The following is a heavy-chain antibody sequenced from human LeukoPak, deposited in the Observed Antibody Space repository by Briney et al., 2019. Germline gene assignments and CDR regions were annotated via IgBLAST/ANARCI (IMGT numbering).Heavy chain of an antibody. CDR3: ARGRGTGSPIGPRYFDL. D-gene: IGHD3-10*01. Sequence: HGESLKISCKGSGYLFTSYWIAWVRQMPGKGLEWMGIIYPADSDTRYSPSFQGQATISADKSISTAFLRWTSLKASDTAIYYCARGRGTGSPIGPRYFDLWGRGTLVTVSS. J-gene: IGHJ2*01. CDR1: GYLFTSYW. CDR2: IYPADSDT. V-gene: IGHV5-51*01.